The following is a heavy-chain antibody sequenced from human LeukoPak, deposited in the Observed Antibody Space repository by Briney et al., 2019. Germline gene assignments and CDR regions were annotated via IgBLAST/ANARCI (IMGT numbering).Heavy chain of an antibody. V-gene: IGHV3-21*01. CDR1: GFTFSNYS. D-gene: IGHD5-12*01. Sequence: PGRSLRLSCSASGFTFSNYSMNWVRQAPGKGLEWVSTIDSTSGYIYYPDSVKGRFTISRDNAKNSLYLQMSSLRPEDTAVYYCARVGYSGYDSFDYWGQGTLVTVSS. CDR2: IDSTSGYI. J-gene: IGHJ4*02. CDR3: ARVGYSGYDSFDY.